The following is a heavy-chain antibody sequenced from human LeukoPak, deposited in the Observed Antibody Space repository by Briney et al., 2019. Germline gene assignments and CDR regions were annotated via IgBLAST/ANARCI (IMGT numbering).Heavy chain of an antibody. CDR1: GGTFSSYA. V-gene: IGHV1-69*13. CDR3: AREYSGYDWGQFDY. CDR2: IIPIFGTA. J-gene: IGHJ4*02. Sequence: ASVKVSCKASGGTFSSYAISWVRQAPGRGLEWMGGIIPIFGTANYAQKFQGRVTITADESTSTAYMELRSLRSDDTAVYYCAREYSGYDWGQFDYWGQGTLVTVSS. D-gene: IGHD5-12*01.